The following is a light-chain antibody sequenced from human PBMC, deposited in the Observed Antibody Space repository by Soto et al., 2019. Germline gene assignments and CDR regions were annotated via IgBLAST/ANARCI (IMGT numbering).Light chain of an antibody. V-gene: IGKV3-15*01. J-gene: IGKJ4*01. Sequence: EIVMTQSPATLSVSPGERATLSCRASQSVSSNLAWYQQKPGQAPRRLIYGASTTATGIPARFSGSGSGTEFTLTISSLQSEDFAVYYCQQYNNWPFTFGGGTKVDIK. CDR3: QQYNNWPFT. CDR2: GAS. CDR1: QSVSSN.